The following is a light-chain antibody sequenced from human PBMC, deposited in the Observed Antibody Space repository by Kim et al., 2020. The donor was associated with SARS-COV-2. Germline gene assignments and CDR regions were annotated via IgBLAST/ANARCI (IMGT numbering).Light chain of an antibody. CDR2: KAS. J-gene: IGKJ1*01. CDR3: QQYNDYPVV. V-gene: IGKV1-5*03. Sequence: ATVGNSVSITCRASQNINTRLAWYQQKPGKAPKLLISKASNLESGVPSRFSGSGSGTEFTLTISSLQPDDFATYYCQQYNDYPVVFGQGAKVDIK. CDR1: QNINTR.